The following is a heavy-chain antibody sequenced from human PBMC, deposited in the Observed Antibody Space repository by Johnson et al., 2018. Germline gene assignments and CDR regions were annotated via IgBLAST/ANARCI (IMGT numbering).Heavy chain of an antibody. CDR3: QVTALVSYFDFWSASDDYYYYYGMDV. CDR2: ISSSSSYI. V-gene: IGHV3-21*01. Sequence: VQLVESGGGLVKPGGSLRLSCAASGFTFSSYSMNWVRQAPGKGLEWVSSISSSSSYIYYAESVKGRFTVSRDNANNSLSLQMNTLRAEDTAVYYCQVTALVSYFDFWSASDDYYYYYGMDVWGQGTTVTVAS. J-gene: IGHJ6*02. CDR1: GFTFSSYS. D-gene: IGHD3-3*01.